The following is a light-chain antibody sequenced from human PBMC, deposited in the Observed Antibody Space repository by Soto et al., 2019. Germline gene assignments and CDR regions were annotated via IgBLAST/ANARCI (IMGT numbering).Light chain of an antibody. CDR3: QQYHSYLLT. V-gene: IGKV1-5*01. J-gene: IGKJ4*01. Sequence: DIEMTQSHSTLSASVGDRVTITCRARQSSSNWLAWYQQQPGKAPNLLIYDASSLESGAPSRFSGSGSGTEFTLTISILYPDDFATYYCQQYHSYLLTFGGGTKVEIK. CDR1: QSSSNW. CDR2: DAS.